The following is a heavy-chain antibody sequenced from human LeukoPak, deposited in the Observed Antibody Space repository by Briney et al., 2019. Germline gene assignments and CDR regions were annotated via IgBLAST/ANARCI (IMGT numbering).Heavy chain of an antibody. V-gene: IGHV4-31*03. D-gene: IGHD1-20*01. CDR3: ARGPNNWNDGLILDY. J-gene: IGHJ4*02. Sequence: SETLSLTCTVSGGSISSGGYYWSWIRQHPGKGLEWIGYIYYSGSTYYNPSLKSRVTISVDTSKNQFSLKLSSVTAADTAVYYCARGPNNWNDGLILDYWGQGTLVTVSS. CDR1: GGSISSGGYY. CDR2: IYYSGST.